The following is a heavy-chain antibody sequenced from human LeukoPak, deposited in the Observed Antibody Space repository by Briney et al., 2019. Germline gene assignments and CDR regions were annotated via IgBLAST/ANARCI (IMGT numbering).Heavy chain of an antibody. Sequence: SETLSLTCTVSGGSITSGDYYWSWIRQPPGKGLEWIAYMYYSGSTYYNPSLKSRVTMSVDTSKNQFSLKLSSVTAADTAVYYCAGGMVRGVNAPPNWFDPWGQGTLVTVSS. CDR1: GGSITSGDYY. J-gene: IGHJ5*02. V-gene: IGHV4-30-4*01. CDR3: AGGMVRGVNAPPNWFDP. D-gene: IGHD3-10*01. CDR2: MYYSGST.